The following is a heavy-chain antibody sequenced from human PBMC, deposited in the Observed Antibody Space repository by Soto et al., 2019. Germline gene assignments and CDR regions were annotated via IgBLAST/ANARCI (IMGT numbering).Heavy chain of an antibody. CDR2: INGGDDSK. Sequence: EVHLLESGGGLVQPGGSLTLSCAASGFTFSSSAMSWVRRAPGKGLEWVSGINGGDDSKHYVDSVRGGFTISSDNSKNTLLLQKNSLRAEDTAIYYCANDSHWGIIATTRDHWGQGTLVTVSS. J-gene: IGHJ4*02. CDR3: ANDSHWGIIATTRDH. V-gene: IGHV3-23*01. CDR1: GFTFSSSA. D-gene: IGHD3-16*01.